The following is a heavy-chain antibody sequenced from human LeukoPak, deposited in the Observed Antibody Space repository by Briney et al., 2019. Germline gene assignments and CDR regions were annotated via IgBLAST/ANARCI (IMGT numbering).Heavy chain of an antibody. J-gene: IGHJ4*02. CDR1: AFTVSSYA. D-gene: IGHD6-13*01. Sequence: ARSLRLSCAASAFTVSSYAMHWVRQAAGKGIEWVAAISYDGSNKYYADSVKGPFTISRDNSKNTLYLQMNSLRAEDTAVYYCARDLNLKYSSSWYPCDYWGQGTLVTVSS. CDR3: ARDLNLKYSSSWYPCDY. V-gene: IGHV3-30*01. CDR2: ISYDGSNK.